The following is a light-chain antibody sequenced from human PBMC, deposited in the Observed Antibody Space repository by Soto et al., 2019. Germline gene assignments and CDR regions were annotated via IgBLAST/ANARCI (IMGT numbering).Light chain of an antibody. CDR3: QQCGNWPLT. CDR2: EAS. Sequence: EVMLTQSPATLSLSLGERATLSCRASQGISDCLAWYQQKPGQAPRLLIYEASKRATGIPARFSGSGSGTDFTLTISSLEPEDFAVYYCQQCGNWPLTFGGGTKVDIK. J-gene: IGKJ4*01. CDR1: QGISDC. V-gene: IGKV3-11*01.